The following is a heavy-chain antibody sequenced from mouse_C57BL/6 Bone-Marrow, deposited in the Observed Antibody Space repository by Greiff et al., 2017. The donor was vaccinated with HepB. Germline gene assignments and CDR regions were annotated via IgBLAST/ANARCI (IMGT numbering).Heavy chain of an antibody. J-gene: IGHJ4*01. CDR2: ISYDGSN. V-gene: IGHV3-6*01. CDR1: GYSITSGYY. Sequence: EVQLQESGPGLVKPSQSLSLTCSVTGYSITSGYYWNWIRQFPGNKLEWMGDISYDGSNNYNPALKNRISITRDTSKNQFFLKLNSVTTEDTATYYCARDHYYYGIWGYAMDYWGQGTTVTVAS. D-gene: IGHD1-1*01. CDR3: ARDHYYYGIWGYAMDY.